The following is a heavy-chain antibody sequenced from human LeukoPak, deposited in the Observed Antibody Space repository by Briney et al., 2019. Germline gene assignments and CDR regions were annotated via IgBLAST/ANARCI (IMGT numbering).Heavy chain of an antibody. Sequence: QAGGSLRLSCAASGFTVSNNYMGWVRQAPAKGLEWVSVIYSCGSTYYADSVKGRFTISRDNPKNTLYLQMNSLRAEDTAVYYCAGAPKTDCSGGSYFTYWGQGTLVTVSS. J-gene: IGHJ4*02. CDR2: IYSCGST. D-gene: IGHD2-15*01. V-gene: IGHV3-66*03. CDR1: GFTVSNNY. CDR3: AGAPKTDCSGGSYFTY.